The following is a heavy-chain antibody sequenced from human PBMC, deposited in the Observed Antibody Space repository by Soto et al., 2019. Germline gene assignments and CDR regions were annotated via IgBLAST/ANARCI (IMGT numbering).Heavy chain of an antibody. J-gene: IGHJ4*02. CDR3: ATIYYDSAAV. D-gene: IGHD3-9*01. Sequence: PXGTLSLTCTVSGGSIRTENYYGGWVRQSPGNGLEWMASIYYSRTPYYKSSLSSRASISVDTSKNQFSLKLSSVTGADTAVYYCATIYYDSAAVWGQGIQVTVSS. V-gene: IGHV4-39*01. CDR1: GGSIRTENYY. CDR2: IYYSRTP.